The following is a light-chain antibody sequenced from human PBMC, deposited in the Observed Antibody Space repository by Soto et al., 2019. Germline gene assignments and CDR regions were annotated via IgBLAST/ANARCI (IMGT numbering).Light chain of an antibody. CDR2: EVS. CDR1: SSEVGGYNY. J-gene: IGLJ1*01. CDR3: ISSAGTAYV. V-gene: IGLV2-8*01. Sequence: QSALTQPPSASGSPGQSVTISCTGTSSEVGGYNYVSWYQQYPCKVPKLIIYEVSERPSGVPDRFSGSKSGNTASLTVSGLQPEDEADYYCISSAGTAYVFGTGTKLTVL.